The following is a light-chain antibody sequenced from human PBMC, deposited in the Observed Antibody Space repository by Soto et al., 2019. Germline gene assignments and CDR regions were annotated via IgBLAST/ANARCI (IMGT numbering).Light chain of an antibody. J-gene: IGLJ3*02. CDR1: SSDVGGYNY. CDR2: EVS. Sequence: QSVLTQPPSASGSPGQSVTISCTGTSSDVGGYNYVSWYQQHPGKAPKLMIYEVSKRPSGVPDRFSGSKSGNMASLTVSGLQAEDEADYYCSSYAGSNLWVFGGGTQLTVL. V-gene: IGLV2-8*01. CDR3: SSYAGSNLWV.